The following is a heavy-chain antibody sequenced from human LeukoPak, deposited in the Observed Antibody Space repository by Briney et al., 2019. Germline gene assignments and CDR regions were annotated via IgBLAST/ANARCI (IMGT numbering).Heavy chain of an antibody. CDR3: AKQHLNWGYKPDY. J-gene: IGHJ4*02. V-gene: IGHV3-23*01. CDR1: GFTFSSYA. Sequence: GGSLRLSCAASGFTFSSYAMSWVRQAPGKGLEWVSGISGSGGSTYYADSVKGRFTISRDNSKNTLYLQMNSLRAEDTAVYYCAKQHLNWGYKPDYWGQGTLVTVSS. D-gene: IGHD7-27*01. CDR2: ISGSGGST.